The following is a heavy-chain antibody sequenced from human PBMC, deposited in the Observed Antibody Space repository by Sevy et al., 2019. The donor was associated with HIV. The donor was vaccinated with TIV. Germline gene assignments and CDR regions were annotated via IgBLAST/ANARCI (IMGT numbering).Heavy chain of an antibody. Sequence: GGSLRLSCAASGFTFSSYAMSWVRQAPGKGLEWVSAISGSGGSTYYADSVKGRFTISRDNSKNTLYLQMNSLRAEDTAVYYCAKVGGDIVVVPAANRYYYCGMDVWGQGTTVTVSS. J-gene: IGHJ6*02. V-gene: IGHV3-23*01. D-gene: IGHD2-2*01. CDR1: GFTFSSYA. CDR2: ISGSGGST. CDR3: AKVGGDIVVVPAANRYYYCGMDV.